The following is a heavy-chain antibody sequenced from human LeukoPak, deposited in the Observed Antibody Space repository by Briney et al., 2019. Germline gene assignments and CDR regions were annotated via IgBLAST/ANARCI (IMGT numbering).Heavy chain of an antibody. CDR1: GFTFSSYA. CDR3: ARNDYGDY. V-gene: IGHV3-30*04. J-gene: IGHJ4*02. CDR2: ISYDGSNK. Sequence: GGSLRLSCAASGFTFSSYAMHWVRQAPGKGQEWVAVISYDGSNKYYADSVKGRFTISRDNSKNTLYLQMNSLRAEDTAVYYCARNDYGDYWGQGTLVTVSS.